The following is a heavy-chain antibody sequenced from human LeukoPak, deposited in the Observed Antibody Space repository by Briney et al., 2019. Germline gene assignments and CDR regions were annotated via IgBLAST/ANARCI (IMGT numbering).Heavy chain of an antibody. CDR2: INPHRVDT. CDR3: AREIKGGGYWGLSLYYYYYGMDV. CDR1: RYTFTAAY. V-gene: IGHV1-8*01. D-gene: IGHD3-10*01. Sequence: ASVRVSSAAPRYTFTAAYMHWGRQAPGHGGEWVGCINPHRVDTGDTQNFQGRVNRTSNTSTSTAYRELSSLRSEDTAVYYCAREIKGGGYWGLSLYYYYYGMDVWGQGTTVTVSS. J-gene: IGHJ6*02.